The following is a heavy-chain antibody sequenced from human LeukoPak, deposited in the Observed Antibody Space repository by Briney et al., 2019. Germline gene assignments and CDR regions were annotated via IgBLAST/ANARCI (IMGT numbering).Heavy chain of an antibody. D-gene: IGHD1-7*01. V-gene: IGHV1-69*13. Sequence: GASVKVSCKASGGTFSSYAISWVRQAPGQGLEWMGGIIPIFGTANYAQKFQGRVTITADESTSTAYMELSSLRSEDTAVYYCAKDREYNWNYGPFDYWGQGTLVTVSS. J-gene: IGHJ4*02. CDR1: GGTFSSYA. CDR2: IIPIFGTA. CDR3: AKDREYNWNYGPFDY.